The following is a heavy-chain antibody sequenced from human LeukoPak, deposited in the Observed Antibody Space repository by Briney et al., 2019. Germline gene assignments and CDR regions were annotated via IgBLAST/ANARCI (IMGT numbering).Heavy chain of an antibody. CDR1: GGSISSYY. Sequence: SETLSLTRTHSGGSISSYYRSWIRPPPGKGLEWIGYLYFSGSTNHNPPLTRRATTPVDTTKKQFSLKLRSVTAAETAVYYCATRTAKDSSGWYYFYYYYMDVWGKGSTVTVSS. D-gene: IGHD6-19*01. CDR2: LYFSGST. CDR3: ATRTAKDSSGWYYFYYYYMDV. V-gene: IGHV4-59*01. J-gene: IGHJ6*03.